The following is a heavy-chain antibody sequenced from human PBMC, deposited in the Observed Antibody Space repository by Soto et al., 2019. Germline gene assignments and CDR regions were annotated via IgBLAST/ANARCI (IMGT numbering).Heavy chain of an antibody. CDR2: IRSKAYGGTT. CDR3: TKYYDILTGYHWVLYYGMDV. J-gene: IGHJ6*02. CDR1: GFTFGDYA. D-gene: IGHD3-9*01. Sequence: GGSLRLSCTASGFTFGDYAMSWFRQAPGKGLEWVGFIRSKAYGGTTEYAASVKGRFTISRDDSKSIAYLQMNSLKTEDTAVYYCTKYYDILTGYHWVLYYGMDVWGQGTTVTVSS. V-gene: IGHV3-49*03.